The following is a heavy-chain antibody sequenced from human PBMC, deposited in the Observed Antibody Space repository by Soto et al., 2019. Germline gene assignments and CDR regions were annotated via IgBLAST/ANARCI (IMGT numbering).Heavy chain of an antibody. CDR3: AREDILGTRSFDY. J-gene: IGHJ4*02. V-gene: IGHV3-48*02. Sequence: PGGSLRLSCGASGFIFSKYSMNWVRQAPGKGLEWLSYISSNSITIYYADSVRGRFTIFRDNAKNSLYLQMNSLRDEDTAVYYCAREDILGTRSFDYWGQGALVTVCS. CDR1: GFIFSKYS. D-gene: IGHD1-26*01. CDR2: ISSNSITI.